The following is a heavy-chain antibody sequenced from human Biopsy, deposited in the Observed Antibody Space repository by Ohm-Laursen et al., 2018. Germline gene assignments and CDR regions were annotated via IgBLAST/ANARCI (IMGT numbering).Heavy chain of an antibody. D-gene: IGHD2-2*01. V-gene: IGHV1-69*04. CDR1: GGIFSSYA. Sequence: SSVKVSCKTSGGIFSSYAMSWVRQAPGQGLEWMGRIIPLLGITNYAQKFQGRVTISADTSTSTAYMELRSLRSDDTAVYYCARDYQPKIMTIHYYYYGMDVWGLGTTVTVSS. CDR3: ARDYQPKIMTIHYYYYGMDV. J-gene: IGHJ6*02. CDR2: IIPLLGIT.